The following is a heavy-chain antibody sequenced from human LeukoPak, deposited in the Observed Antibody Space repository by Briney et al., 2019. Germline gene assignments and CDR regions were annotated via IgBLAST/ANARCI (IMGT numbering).Heavy chain of an antibody. Sequence: PSETLSLTCAVYGGSFSGYYWSWIRQPPGKGLEWIGYIYYGGNTNYNPSLQSRVTISVDTSKSQFSLKLSSVTAADMAVYYCARLTRRSGNYFDYWGQGTLVTVSS. CDR1: GGSFSGYY. CDR2: IYYGGNT. V-gene: IGHV4-59*01. CDR3: ARLTRRSGNYFDY. J-gene: IGHJ4*02. D-gene: IGHD1-1*01.